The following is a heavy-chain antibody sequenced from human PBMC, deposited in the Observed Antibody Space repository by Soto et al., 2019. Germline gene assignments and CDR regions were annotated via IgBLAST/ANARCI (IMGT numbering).Heavy chain of an antibody. Sequence: ASVKVSCKASGYTFTGYYMHWVRQAPGQGLEWMGWINPNSGGTNYAQKFQGRVTMTRDTSISTAYMELSRLRSDDTAVYYCARVPSYYYDSSRPGAFDIWGQGTMVTVSS. D-gene: IGHD3-22*01. CDR2: INPNSGGT. V-gene: IGHV1-2*02. CDR1: GYTFTGYY. CDR3: ARVPSYYYDSSRPGAFDI. J-gene: IGHJ3*02.